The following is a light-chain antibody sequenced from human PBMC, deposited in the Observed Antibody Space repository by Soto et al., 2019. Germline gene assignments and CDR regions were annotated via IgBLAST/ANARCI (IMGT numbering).Light chain of an antibody. CDR2: SAS. CDR3: QQYHNWPWT. CDR1: QTISSN. V-gene: IGKV3-15*01. J-gene: IGKJ1*01. Sequence: DRVMTQSPATLSVSPGDRATLSCRASQTISSNLAWYQQKPGRAPRLLIHSASTRATGIPARFSGSGSGTEVTLTISSMQAEDFAVYYCQQYHNWPWTFGQGTEVEIK.